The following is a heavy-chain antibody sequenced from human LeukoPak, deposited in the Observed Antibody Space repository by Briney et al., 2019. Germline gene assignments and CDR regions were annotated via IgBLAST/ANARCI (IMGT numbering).Heavy chain of an antibody. J-gene: IGHJ3*02. V-gene: IGHV1-18*01. Sequence: ASVKVSCKASGYTFTNYGINWVRQAPGQGLEWMGWISAYNGNTAYAQNLQGRVTMTTDTSTSTAYMELRSLRSDDTAVYYCARVATYYDSSGYYPNDAFDIWGQGTMVTVSS. CDR1: GYTFTNYG. CDR3: ARVATYYDSSGYYPNDAFDI. CDR2: ISAYNGNT. D-gene: IGHD3-22*01.